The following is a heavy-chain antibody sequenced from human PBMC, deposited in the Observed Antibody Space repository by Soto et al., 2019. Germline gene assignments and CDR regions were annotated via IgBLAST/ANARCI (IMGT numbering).Heavy chain of an antibody. J-gene: IGHJ6*02. D-gene: IGHD3-16*02. Sequence: PSETLSLTCTVSGGSISSGDYYWSWIRQHPGKGLEWIGYIYYSGSTNYNPSLKSRVTISVDTSKNQFSLKLSSVTAADTAVYYCARDYRASYPAYYYYGMDVWGQGTTVTVSS. V-gene: IGHV4-31*03. CDR2: IYYSGST. CDR1: GGSISSGDYY. CDR3: ARDYRASYPAYYYYGMDV.